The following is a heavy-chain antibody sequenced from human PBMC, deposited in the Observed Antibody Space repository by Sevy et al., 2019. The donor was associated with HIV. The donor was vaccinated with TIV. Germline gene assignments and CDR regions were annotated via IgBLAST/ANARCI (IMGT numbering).Heavy chain of an antibody. V-gene: IGHV3-53*01. Sequence: GGSLRLSCAVSGFTLTNEFFSWVRQAPGKGLEWVVVVYADSVKGRFTITRDKSKSTLYLQMRSLRAEDTAVYYCARVGYCRGGTCFSGFYYAMDVWGQGTTVTVSS. CDR1: GFTLTNEF. CDR3: ARVGYCRGGTCFSGFYYAMDV. CDR2: V. J-gene: IGHJ6*02. D-gene: IGHD2-15*01.